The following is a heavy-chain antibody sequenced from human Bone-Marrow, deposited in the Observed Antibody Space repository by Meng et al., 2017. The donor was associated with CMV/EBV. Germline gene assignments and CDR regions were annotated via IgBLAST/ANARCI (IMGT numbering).Heavy chain of an antibody. J-gene: IGHJ4*02. CDR2: INHRGST. V-gene: IGHV4-34*01. Sequence: ESLKISCAVCGGSFSGYDWTWIRQSPGKGLEWIGEINHRGSTNYNPSLKSRLTISLDTSKNQFSLKLKSVTAADTAVYYCARGSTSVTMIVVVFTAASLAYDSWGQGTLVTVSS. CDR1: GGSFSGYD. D-gene: IGHD3-22*01. CDR3: ARGSTSVTMIVVVFTAASLAYDS.